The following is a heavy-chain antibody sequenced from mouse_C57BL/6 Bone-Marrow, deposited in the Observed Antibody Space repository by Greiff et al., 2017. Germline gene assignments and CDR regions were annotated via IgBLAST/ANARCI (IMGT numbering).Heavy chain of an antibody. CDR3: ARDPAY. J-gene: IGHJ2*01. CDR2: ISDGGSYT. CDR1: GFTFSSSA. V-gene: IGHV5-4*01. Sequence: EVQGVESGRGLVKPGGSLKLSCAASGFTFSSSAMSWVRQTPEKRLEWVATISDGGSYTYYPDNVKGRFTNSRDNAKNNLYLQMSHLKAEDTALYYSARDPAYWGQGTTLTVSS.